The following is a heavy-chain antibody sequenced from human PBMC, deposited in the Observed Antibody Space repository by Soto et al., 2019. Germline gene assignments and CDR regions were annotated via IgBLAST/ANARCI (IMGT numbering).Heavy chain of an antibody. CDR1: RYIFTAYF. CDR3: ASNDPGARFDP. V-gene: IGHV1-2*02. J-gene: IGHJ5*02. CDR2: INPNNCAT. Sequence: QVQLVQSGAEVKKPGASVKVSCKAPRYIFTAYFMHWVRQAPGQGLEWMGWINPNNCATNYGLSIQGRLTMTRDTSISTAYMELSSLRSDDTAVDYCASNDPGARFDPWGQGTLVIVSS. D-gene: IGHD1-1*01.